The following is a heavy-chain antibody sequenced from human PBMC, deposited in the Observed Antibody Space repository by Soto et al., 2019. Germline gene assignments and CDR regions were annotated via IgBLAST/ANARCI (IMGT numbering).Heavy chain of an antibody. CDR1: GFTFSRFG. D-gene: IGHD5-12*01. CDR3: ARVNGGDGYNGGTRDY. Sequence: QVQLVESGGDVVQPGRSLRLSCAASGFTFSRFGMHWVRQAPGKGLEWVAVIWFDGSKTYYADSVRGRFTISRDNYKDRVDLQMNSLRAEDTAVYYCARVNGGDGYNGGTRDYWGQGTLVTVSP. J-gene: IGHJ4*01. CDR2: IWFDGSKT. V-gene: IGHV3-33*01.